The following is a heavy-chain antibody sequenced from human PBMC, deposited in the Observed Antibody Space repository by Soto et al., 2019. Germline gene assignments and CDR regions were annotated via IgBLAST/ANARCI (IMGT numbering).Heavy chain of an antibody. Sequence: GASVKVSCKASGYTFTSYYMHWVRQAPGQGLEWMGIINPSGGSTSYAQKFQGRVTMTRDTSTSTVYMELSSLRSEDTAVYYCARAIAARPEAGSYYFDYWGQGTLVTVSS. CDR1: GYTFTSYY. CDR2: INPSGGST. J-gene: IGHJ4*02. D-gene: IGHD6-6*01. V-gene: IGHV1-46*01. CDR3: ARAIAARPEAGSYYFDY.